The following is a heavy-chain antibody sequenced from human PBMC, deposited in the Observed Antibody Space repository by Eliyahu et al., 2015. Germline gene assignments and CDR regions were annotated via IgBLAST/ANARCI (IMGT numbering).Heavy chain of an antibody. Sequence: QVQLQESGPGLVKPSETLSLTCTVSGGSISSYYWSWIRQPPGKGLEWIWYIYYSGSTNYNPSLKSRVTISVDTSKNQFSLKLSSVTAADTAVYYCAAHIVVVTATSGVAFDIWGQGTMVTVSS. D-gene: IGHD2-21*02. V-gene: IGHV4-59*08. CDR3: AAHIVVVTATSGVAFDI. J-gene: IGHJ3*02. CDR2: IYYSGST. CDR1: GGSISSYY.